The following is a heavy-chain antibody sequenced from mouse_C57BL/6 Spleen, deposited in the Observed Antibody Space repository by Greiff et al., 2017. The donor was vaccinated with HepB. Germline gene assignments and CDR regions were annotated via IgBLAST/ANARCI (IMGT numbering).Heavy chain of an antibody. CDR3: ASPPITTVVEVYAMDY. V-gene: IGHV1-82*01. CDR1: GYAFSSSW. J-gene: IGHJ4*01. CDR2: IYPGDGDT. D-gene: IGHD1-1*01. Sequence: QVQLQQSGPELVKPGASVKISCKASGYAFSSSWMNWVKQRPGKGLEWIGRIYPGDGDTNYNGKFKGKATLTADKSSSTAYMQLSSLTSEDSAVYCCASPPITTVVEVYAMDYWGQGTSVTVSS.